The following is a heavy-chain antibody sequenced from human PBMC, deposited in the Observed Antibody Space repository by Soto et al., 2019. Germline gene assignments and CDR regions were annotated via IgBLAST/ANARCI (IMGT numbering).Heavy chain of an antibody. CDR1: GFTFSSYG. V-gene: IGHV3-30*18. CDR3: AKVPLPGYCSGGSCYSFDY. D-gene: IGHD2-15*01. J-gene: IGHJ4*02. Sequence: QVQLVESGGGVVQPGRSLRLSCAASGFTFSSYGMHWVRQAPGKGLEWVAVISYDGINKYYADSVKGRFTISRDNSKNTLSLQMNSLRAEDTAVYYCAKVPLPGYCSGGSCYSFDYWGQGTLVTVSS. CDR2: ISYDGINK.